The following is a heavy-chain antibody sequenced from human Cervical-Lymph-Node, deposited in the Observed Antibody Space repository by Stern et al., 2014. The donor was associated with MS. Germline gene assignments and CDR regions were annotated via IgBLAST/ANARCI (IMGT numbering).Heavy chain of an antibody. D-gene: IGHD2-15*01. J-gene: IGHJ5*01. CDR3: ARSSCSGADDCYLHWFDS. CDR1: GYTFSAYE. V-gene: IGHV1-2*02. CDR2: SKPYNGDT. Sequence: MQLVESGAAMKKPGASVKVSCKTSGYTFSAYEMNWLRQAPGQGFEWMGRSKPYNGDTKSAQKLLGRFTMTRDTSMGTAYMELTSLRSDDTAVYYCARSSCSGADDCYLHWFDSWGQGTLVTVS.